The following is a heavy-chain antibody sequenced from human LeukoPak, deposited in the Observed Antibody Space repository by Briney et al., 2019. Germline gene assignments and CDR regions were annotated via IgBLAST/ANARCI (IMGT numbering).Heavy chain of an antibody. CDR1: GYTFTSYY. Sequence: AASVKVSCKASGYTFTSYYIHWVRQAPGQGLEWMGIINPSGGSTSYAQKFQGRVTITRNTSISTAYMELSSLRSEDTAVYYCARTSYSGSYVDYWGQGTLVTVSS. CDR2: INPSGGST. CDR3: ARTSYSGSYVDY. D-gene: IGHD1-26*01. V-gene: IGHV1-46*01. J-gene: IGHJ4*02.